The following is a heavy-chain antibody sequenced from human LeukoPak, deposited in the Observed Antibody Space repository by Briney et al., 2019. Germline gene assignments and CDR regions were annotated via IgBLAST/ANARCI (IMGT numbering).Heavy chain of an antibody. CDR1: GGSISSYY. CDR3: AREVVGAVDAFDI. J-gene: IGHJ3*02. V-gene: IGHV4-4*07. Sequence: PSETLSLTCTVSGGSISSYYWSWIRQPAGKGLEWIGRIYTSGSTNYNPSLKSRVTISVDKSKNQFSLKLSSVTAADTAVDYCAREVVGAVDAFDIWGQGTMVTVSS. CDR2: IYTSGST. D-gene: IGHD1-26*01.